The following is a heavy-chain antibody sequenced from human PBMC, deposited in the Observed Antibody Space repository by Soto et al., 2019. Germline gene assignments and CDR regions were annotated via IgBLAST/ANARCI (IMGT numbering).Heavy chain of an antibody. J-gene: IGHJ4*02. V-gene: IGHV3-23*04. CDR3: AKDRHPDGIWTFDY. CDR2: INGGGGTT. Sequence: EVQLVESGGHLIQPGESLRLSCAASGFSFSGYTMNWVRQAQGKGLEWISGINGGGGTTYYADSVKGRFTISRDDSKNILYLQMNSPRADDTAIYYCAKDRHPDGIWTFDYWGRGTLVTVSS. CDR1: GFSFSGYT. D-gene: IGHD3-9*01.